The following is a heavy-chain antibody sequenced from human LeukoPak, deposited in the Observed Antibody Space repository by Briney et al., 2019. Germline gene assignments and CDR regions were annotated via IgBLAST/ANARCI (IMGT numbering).Heavy chain of an antibody. V-gene: IGHV1-46*04. Sequence: GASVNVSCKASGYTXTSYFMHGVRQAPEQGHEWMGIINASDGSTSYAQKLQGRVTMTRDTSTSTVYMDLSLRSEDTAVYYCALEAPGSCYFDYWGQGTLVTVSS. CDR1: GYTXTSYF. D-gene: IGHD3-3*01. CDR3: ALEAPGSCYFDY. J-gene: IGHJ4*02. CDR2: INASDGST.